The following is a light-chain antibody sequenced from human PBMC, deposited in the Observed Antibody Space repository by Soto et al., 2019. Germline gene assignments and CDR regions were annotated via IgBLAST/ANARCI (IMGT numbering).Light chain of an antibody. V-gene: IGKV3-20*01. CDR1: QSVRSNS. CDR2: AAS. J-gene: IGKJ1*01. Sequence: EIVLTQSPGTLSLSPGERATLSCRASQSVRSNSFAWYQQKPGQAPRLLIYAASTRATGIPDRFSGSGSGTDFTLTISRLEPEDFAVYYCQQYQFGTSQAFGQGTKVDIK. CDR3: QQYQFGTSQA.